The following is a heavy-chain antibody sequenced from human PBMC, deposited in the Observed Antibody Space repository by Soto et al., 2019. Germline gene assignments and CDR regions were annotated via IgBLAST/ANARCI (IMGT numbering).Heavy chain of an antibody. D-gene: IGHD1-1*01. CDR1: GFTFSSYV. V-gene: IGHV3-33*01. Sequence: GGSRRLACAASGFTFSSYVMHWVRQAPGKGLEWVAVIWHDGSNKYYADSVNGRFTISRDNSKNTLYLQMNSLRAEDTAVYYCARVILEDYYYGMDVWGQGTTVTVSS. J-gene: IGHJ6*02. CDR2: IWHDGSNK. CDR3: ARVILEDYYYGMDV.